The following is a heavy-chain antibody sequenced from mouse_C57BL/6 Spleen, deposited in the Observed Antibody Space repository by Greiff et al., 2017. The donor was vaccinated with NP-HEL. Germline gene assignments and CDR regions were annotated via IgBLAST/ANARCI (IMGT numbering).Heavy chain of an antibody. CDR3: ARKDGYDWYFDV. Sequence: QVQLQQPGAELVRPGSSVKLSCKASGYTFTSYWMHWVKQRPIQGLEWIGNIDPSDSDTHYNQKFKDKATLTVDKSSSTAYMQLSSLTSEDSAVYYCARKDGYDWYFDVWGTGTTVTVSS. D-gene: IGHD2-2*01. V-gene: IGHV1-52*01. CDR1: GYTFTSYW. J-gene: IGHJ1*03. CDR2: IDPSDSDT.